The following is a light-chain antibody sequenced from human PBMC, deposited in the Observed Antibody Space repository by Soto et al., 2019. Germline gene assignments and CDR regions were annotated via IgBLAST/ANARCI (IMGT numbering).Light chain of an antibody. CDR3: QQSYSTPLT. CDR1: QSISTY. V-gene: IGKV1-39*01. CDR2: AAS. Sequence: DIPMTQSPSSLSASVGDRVTITCRASQSISTYLNWYQQKPGKAPKLLINAASSLQSGVPSRFSGSGSGTDFTLTISSLQPEDFATYYCQQSYSTPLTFGGGTKVEIK. J-gene: IGKJ4*01.